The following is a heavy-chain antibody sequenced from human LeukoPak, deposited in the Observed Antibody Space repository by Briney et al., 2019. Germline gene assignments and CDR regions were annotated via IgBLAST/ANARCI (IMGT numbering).Heavy chain of an antibody. CDR2: ISAYNGNT. CDR1: GYTFTGYY. D-gene: IGHD3-10*01. V-gene: IGHV1-18*04. CDR3: ARAAGGAWIIMVRGVFDY. J-gene: IGHJ4*02. Sequence: SSVKVSCKASGYTFTGYYMHWVRQAPGQGLEWMGWISAYNGNTNYAQKLQGRVTMTTDTSTSTAYMELRSLRSDDTAVYYCARAAGGAWIIMVRGVFDYWGQGTLVTVSS.